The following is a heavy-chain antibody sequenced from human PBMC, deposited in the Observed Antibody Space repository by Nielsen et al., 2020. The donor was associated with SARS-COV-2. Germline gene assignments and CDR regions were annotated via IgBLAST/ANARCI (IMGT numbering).Heavy chain of an antibody. CDR1: GGSISPYF. Sequence: GSLRLSCTVSGGSISPYFWSWVRQPPGKGLEWIGYIYYSGSTNYNPSLKSRVTISVDTSKNQFSLKLSTVTAADTAVYYCARGGTIRPLDYWGQGTPVTVSS. D-gene: IGHD1-1*01. CDR2: IYYSGST. J-gene: IGHJ4*02. V-gene: IGHV4-59*01. CDR3: ARGGTIRPLDY.